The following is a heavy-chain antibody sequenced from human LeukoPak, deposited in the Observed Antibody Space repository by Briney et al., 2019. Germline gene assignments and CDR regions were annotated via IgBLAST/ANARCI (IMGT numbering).Heavy chain of an antibody. Sequence: PSETLSLTCTVSGYSISSGHYWGWIRQPPGKGLEWIGSIYHSGNSNYNPSLKSRLTISVDTSKNQFSLKLSSVTAADTAVYYCASSLGATTYGFDIWGQGTMVTVSS. D-gene: IGHD1-26*01. J-gene: IGHJ3*02. CDR1: GYSISSGHY. CDR3: ASSLGATTYGFDI. CDR2: IYHSGNS. V-gene: IGHV4-38-2*02.